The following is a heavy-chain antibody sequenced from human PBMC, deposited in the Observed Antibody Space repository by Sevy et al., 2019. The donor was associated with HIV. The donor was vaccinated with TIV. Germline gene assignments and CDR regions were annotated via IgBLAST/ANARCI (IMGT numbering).Heavy chain of an antibody. Sequence: GGSLRLSCAASGFIFSDYYMNWIRQAPGKGLEWVSYISITSGSDIYYADSVKGRFTISRDNAKNSLYLQMNSLRAEDTAVYYCAREAIVSPDAFDIWGQGTMVTVSS. CDR2: ISITSGSDI. CDR3: AREAIVSPDAFDI. D-gene: IGHD2-15*01. J-gene: IGHJ3*02. CDR1: GFIFSDYY. V-gene: IGHV3-11*01.